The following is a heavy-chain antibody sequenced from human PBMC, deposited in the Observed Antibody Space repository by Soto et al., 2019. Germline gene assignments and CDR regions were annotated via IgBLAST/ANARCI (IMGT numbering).Heavy chain of an antibody. Sequence: ASVKVSCKASGYTFTSYAMHWVRQAPGQRLEWMGWINDGNGNTKYSQKFQGRVTITRDTSASTAYMELNSLRSEDTAVYYCARSIVVVTALDYWGQGTLVTVSS. V-gene: IGHV1-3*01. CDR1: GYTFTSYA. CDR2: INDGNGNT. D-gene: IGHD2-21*02. CDR3: ARSIVVVTALDY. J-gene: IGHJ4*02.